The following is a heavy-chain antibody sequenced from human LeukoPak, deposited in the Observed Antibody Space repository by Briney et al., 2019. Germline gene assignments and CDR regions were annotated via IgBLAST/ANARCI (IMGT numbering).Heavy chain of an antibody. J-gene: IGHJ4*02. CDR2: ISGSGGST. CDR1: GFTFSSYA. Sequence: GGSLRLSCAASGFTFSSYAMSWVRQAPGKGLEWVSAISGSGGSTYYADSVKGRFTISKDNSKNTLYLQMNSLRAEDTAVYYCAKDRDYDSSGYPNWGQGTLVTVSS. CDR3: AKDRDYDSSGYPN. V-gene: IGHV3-23*01. D-gene: IGHD3-22*01.